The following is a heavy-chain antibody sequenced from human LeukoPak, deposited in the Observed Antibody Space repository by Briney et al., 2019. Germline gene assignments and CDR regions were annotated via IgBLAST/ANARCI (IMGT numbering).Heavy chain of an antibody. Sequence: GGSLRLSCAASGFTFNAFGMNWVRQAPGKGLEWVSAISGSGRSTYYADSVKGRFTISRDNSKNTLYLQMNSLRAGDTAVYYCAKDKVGAATYNWFDPWGQGTLVTVSS. CDR1: GFTFNAFG. CDR2: ISGSGRST. CDR3: AKDKVGAATYNWFDP. J-gene: IGHJ5*02. V-gene: IGHV3-23*01. D-gene: IGHD1-26*01.